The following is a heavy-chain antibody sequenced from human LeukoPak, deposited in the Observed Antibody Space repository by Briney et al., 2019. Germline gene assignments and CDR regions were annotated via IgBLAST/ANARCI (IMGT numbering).Heavy chain of an antibody. CDR3: ARVRGSRYYYDSSGHFDY. CDR2: IYYSGST. J-gene: IGHJ4*02. V-gene: IGHV4-59*12. D-gene: IGHD3-22*01. CDR1: GGSIGSYY. Sequence: PSETLSLTCTVSGGSIGSYYWSWIRQPPGKGLEWIGYIYYSGSTYYNPSLKSRVTISVDTSKNQFSLKLSSVTAADTAVYYCARVRGSRYYYDSSGHFDYWGQGTLVTVSS.